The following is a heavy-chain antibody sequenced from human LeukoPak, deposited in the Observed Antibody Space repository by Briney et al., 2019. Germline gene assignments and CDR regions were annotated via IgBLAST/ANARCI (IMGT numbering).Heavy chain of an antibody. D-gene: IGHD6-13*01. V-gene: IGHV3-21*01. J-gene: IGHJ1*01. CDR1: GFTFSSYS. Sequence: GSLRLSCAASGFTFSSYSMNWVRQAPGKGLEWVSSISSSSSYIYYADSVKGRFTISRDNAKNSLYLQMNSLRAEDTAVYYCARARGIAQYFQHWGQGTLVTVSS. CDR3: ARARGIAQYFQH. CDR2: ISSSSSYI.